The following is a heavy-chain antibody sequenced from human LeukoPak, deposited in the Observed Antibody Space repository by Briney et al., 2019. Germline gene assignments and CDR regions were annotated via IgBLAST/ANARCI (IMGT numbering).Heavy chain of an antibody. Sequence: GGSLRLSCAASGFTFSSYGMHWVRQAPGKGLEWVAVIWYDGSNKYYADSLKGRFTISRDNSKNTLYLQMNSLRAEDTAVYYCARGQDSYSYGWYYFDYWGQGTLVTVSS. J-gene: IGHJ4*02. CDR3: ARGQDSYSYGWYYFDY. V-gene: IGHV3-33*01. CDR1: GFTFSSYG. CDR2: IWYDGSNK. D-gene: IGHD5-18*01.